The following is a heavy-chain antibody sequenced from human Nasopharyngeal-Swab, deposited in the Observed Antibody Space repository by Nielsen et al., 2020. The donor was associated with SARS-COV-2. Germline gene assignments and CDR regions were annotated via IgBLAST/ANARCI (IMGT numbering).Heavy chain of an antibody. CDR2: INPNSGGT. J-gene: IGHJ5*02. CDR3: ARWGIVPSFDP. D-gene: IGHD2-15*01. Sequence: ASVKVSCKASGYTFTGYYMHWVRQAPGQGLEWMGRINPNSGGTNYAQKFQGRVTITRDTSASTAYMELSSLRSEDTAVYYCARWGIVPSFDPWGQGTLVTVSS. V-gene: IGHV1-2*06. CDR1: GYTFTGYY.